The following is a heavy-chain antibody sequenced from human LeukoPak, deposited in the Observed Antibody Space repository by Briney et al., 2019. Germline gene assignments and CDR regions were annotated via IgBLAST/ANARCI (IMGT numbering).Heavy chain of an antibody. D-gene: IGHD3-10*01. V-gene: IGHV4-30-2*01. CDR2: MYHSGRT. CDR3: ARANGYYGSGIPYFDY. CDR1: GGSISTGDYS. Sequence: SETLSLTCVVSGGSISTGDYSWNSIRQPPGKGLGWIGYMYHSGRTSYNPSLKSRVTISVERSKNQFSLKLTSVTAADAALYYCARANGYYGSGIPYFDYWGQGTLVSVSS. J-gene: IGHJ4*02.